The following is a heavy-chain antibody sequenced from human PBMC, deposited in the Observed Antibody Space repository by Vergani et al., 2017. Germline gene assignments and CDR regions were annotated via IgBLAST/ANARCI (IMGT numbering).Heavy chain of an antibody. Sequence: VQLEESGGGVVQPGRSLRLSCAGSGFTLSSHAMHWVRQAPGKGLEWVASISGSSSYVFYRDSVEGRFTITRDNAKKSVYLQMNSLRAEDTAMYFCARGLWDCTHIRCSPPSYWGQGTQVTVSS. D-gene: IGHD2-8*01. CDR3: ARGLWDCTHIRCSPPSY. CDR2: ISGSSSYV. J-gene: IGHJ4*02. CDR1: GFTLSSHA. V-gene: IGHV3-21*01.